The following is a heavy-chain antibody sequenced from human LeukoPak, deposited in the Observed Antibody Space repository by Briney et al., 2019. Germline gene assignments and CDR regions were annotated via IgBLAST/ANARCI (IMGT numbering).Heavy chain of an antibody. CDR1: GFTLSSYE. CDR2: ISSTGSTI. J-gene: IGHJ4*02. CDR3: ARDDPGDY. V-gene: IGHV3-48*03. Sequence: PSGGSLRLSCAASGFTLSSYEMNWARQAPGKGLEWVSYISSTGSTIFYADSVKGRFTISRDDAKKSLYLQMNSLRAEDTAVYFCARDDPGDYWGQGTVVTVSS.